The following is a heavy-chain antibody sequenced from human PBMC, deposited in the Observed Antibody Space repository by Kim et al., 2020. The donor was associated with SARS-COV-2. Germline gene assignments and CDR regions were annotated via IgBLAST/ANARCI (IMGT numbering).Heavy chain of an antibody. Sequence: AASVKGRFTISRDNSKSTLYLQMDSLRGEDTAVYYCARDQSAGYSSSWNDYWGQGTLVTVSS. J-gene: IGHJ4*02. CDR3: ARDQSAGYSSSWNDY. V-gene: IGHV3-30*07. D-gene: IGHD6-13*01.